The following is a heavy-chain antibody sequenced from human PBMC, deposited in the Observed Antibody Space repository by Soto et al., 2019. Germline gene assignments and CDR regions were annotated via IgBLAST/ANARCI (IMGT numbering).Heavy chain of an antibody. D-gene: IGHD6-19*01. Sequence: EVQXXXSGXGXXXXXXXLXLSCAASGFTFSSYAMTWVRQAPGKGLEWVSTISRSGDSTYYRDSVKGRXTXXXXXXXXXXXXXXXXXXXXXXXXXXXXXTDKXNXXXSGWANRFDYWX. CDR3: XXTDKXNXXXSGWANRFDY. J-gene: IGHJ4*01. V-gene: IGHV3-23*02. CDR1: GFTFSSYA. CDR2: ISRSGDST.